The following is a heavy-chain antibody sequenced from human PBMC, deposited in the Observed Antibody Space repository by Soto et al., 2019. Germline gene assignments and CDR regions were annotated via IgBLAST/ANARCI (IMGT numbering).Heavy chain of an antibody. CDR3: ARDPSTYYYYGMDV. V-gene: IGHV1-3*01. CDR2: INAGNGNT. CDR1: GYTFTSYA. J-gene: IGHJ6*02. Sequence: VASVKVSCKASGYTFTSYAMHWVRQAPGQRLEWMGWINAGNGNTKYSQKFQGRVTITRDTSASTAYMELSSLRSEDTAVYYCARDPSTYYYYGMDVWGQGTTVTVSS.